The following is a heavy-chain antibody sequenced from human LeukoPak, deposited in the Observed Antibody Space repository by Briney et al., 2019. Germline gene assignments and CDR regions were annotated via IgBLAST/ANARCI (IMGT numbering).Heavy chain of an antibody. CDR1: GFTFSSYE. D-gene: IGHD3-10*01. CDR3: ASWFGSGSAFDY. V-gene: IGHV3-48*03. J-gene: IGHJ4*02. Sequence: GGSLRLSCAASGFTFSSYEMNWVRQAPGKGLEWVSYISSSGSTIYYADSVKGRFTISRDNAKNSLYLQMNSLRAEDTAVYYCASWFGSGSAFDYWGQGTLVTVSS. CDR2: ISSSGSTI.